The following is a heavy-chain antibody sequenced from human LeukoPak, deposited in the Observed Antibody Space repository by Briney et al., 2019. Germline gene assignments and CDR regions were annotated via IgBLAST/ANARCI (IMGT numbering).Heavy chain of an antibody. Sequence: SQTLSLTCTVSGGSISSGSYCWSWIRQPAGKGLEWIGRIYTSGSTNYNPSLKSRVTISVDTSKNQFSLKLSSVTAEDTAVYYCASETSYYYDSSGYYYVPGGYWGQGTLVTVSS. V-gene: IGHV4-61*02. CDR1: GGSISSGSYC. D-gene: IGHD3-22*01. J-gene: IGHJ4*02. CDR2: IYTSGST. CDR3: ASETSYYYDSSGYYYVPGGY.